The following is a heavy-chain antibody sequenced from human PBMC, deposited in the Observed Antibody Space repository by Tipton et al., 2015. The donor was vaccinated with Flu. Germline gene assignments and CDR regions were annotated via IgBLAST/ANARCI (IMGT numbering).Heavy chain of an antibody. D-gene: IGHD4-11*01. CDR3: ARRDYSNYVSEPHNWFDP. Sequence: GSLRLSCTVSGGSMSSYHGSWIRQPPGRGLEWIGYIYNSGTTNYNPSLKSRVTISVDTSRNQFSLRLSSVTAADTTVYYCARRDYSNYVSEPHNWFDPWGQGTLVTVSS. CDR2: IYNSGTT. CDR1: GGSMSSYH. V-gene: IGHV4-59*08. J-gene: IGHJ5*02.